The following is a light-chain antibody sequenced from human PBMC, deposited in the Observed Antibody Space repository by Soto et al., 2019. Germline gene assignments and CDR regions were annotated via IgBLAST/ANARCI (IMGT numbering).Light chain of an antibody. CDR2: AAS. CDR3: QQYNDSFRYT. J-gene: IGKJ5*01. Sequence: DIQMTQSPSTLSASVGDRVTITCRASQSISSWLAWYQQKPGTAPKLLIYAASTLVTGVPSRFSGSRSGTEFTLTVSSLQPDDFASYYCQQYNDSFRYTFGQGTRLEIK. CDR1: QSISSW. V-gene: IGKV1-5*03.